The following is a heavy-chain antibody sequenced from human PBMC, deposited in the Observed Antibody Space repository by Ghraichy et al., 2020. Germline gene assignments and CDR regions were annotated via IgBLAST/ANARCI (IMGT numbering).Heavy chain of an antibody. CDR3: ARGLRFLEWLLFS. D-gene: IGHD3-3*01. V-gene: IGHV3-48*02. Sequence: ETLSLTCAASGFTFSSYSMNWVRQAPGKGLEWVSYISSSSSTIYYADSVKGRFTISRDNAKNSLYLQMNSLRDEDTAVYYCARGLRFLEWLLFSWGQGTLVTVSS. CDR1: GFTFSSYS. J-gene: IGHJ4*02. CDR2: ISSSSSTI.